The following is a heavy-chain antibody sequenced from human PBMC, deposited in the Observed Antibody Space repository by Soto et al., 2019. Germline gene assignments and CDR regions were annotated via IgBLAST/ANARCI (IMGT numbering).Heavy chain of an antibody. V-gene: IGHV4-34*01. CDR2: INHSGST. J-gene: IGHJ4*02. Sequence: SETLSLTCAVYGGSFSGYYWSWIRQPPGKGLEWIGEINHSGSTNYNPSLKSRVTISVDTSKNQFSLKLSSVTAADTAVYYCARGPPTYYYDSSGYYSSGDYWGQGTLVTVSS. CDR3: ARGPPTYYYDSSGYYSSGDY. CDR1: GGSFSGYY. D-gene: IGHD3-22*01.